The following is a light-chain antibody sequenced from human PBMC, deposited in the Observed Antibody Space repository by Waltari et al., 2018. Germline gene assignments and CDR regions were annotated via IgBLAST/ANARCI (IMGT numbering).Light chain of an antibody. CDR3: QSYDSSLGGSRV. V-gene: IGLV1-40*01. J-gene: IGLJ1*01. Sequence: QSVLTQPPSVSGAPGPRVTISCTGGSANIGAGPDVPRYQHLPGTAPKHLIYGNNNRPSGVPDRFSGSKSGTSASLGITGLQAEDEADYYCQSYDSSLGGSRVFGTGTKVTVL. CDR2: GNN. CDR1: SANIGAGPD.